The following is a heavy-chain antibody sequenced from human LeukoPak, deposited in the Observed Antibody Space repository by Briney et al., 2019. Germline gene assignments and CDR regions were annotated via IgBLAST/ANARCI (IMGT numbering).Heavy chain of an antibody. D-gene: IGHD6-13*01. Sequence: GASVKVSCKASGYTFTSYYMHWVRQAPGQGLEWMGRINPNSGGTNYAQKFQGRVTMTRDTSISTAYMELSRLRSDDTAVYYCARVKEIAAALDYWGQGTLVTVSS. V-gene: IGHV1-2*06. CDR1: GYTFTSYY. J-gene: IGHJ4*02. CDR3: ARVKEIAAALDY. CDR2: INPNSGGT.